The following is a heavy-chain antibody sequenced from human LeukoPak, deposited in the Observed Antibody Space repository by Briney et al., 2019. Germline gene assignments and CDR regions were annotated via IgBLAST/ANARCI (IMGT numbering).Heavy chain of an antibody. J-gene: IGHJ3*02. Sequence: SETLSLTCAVYGGSFSGYYWSWIRQPPGKGLEWIGEINDSGSTNYNPSIKSRVTISVDTSKNQFSLKLSSVTAADTAVYYCASSSGRGAFDIWGQGTMVTVSS. CDR2: INDSGST. V-gene: IGHV4-34*01. CDR1: GGSFSGYY. CDR3: ASSSGRGAFDI. D-gene: IGHD6-19*01.